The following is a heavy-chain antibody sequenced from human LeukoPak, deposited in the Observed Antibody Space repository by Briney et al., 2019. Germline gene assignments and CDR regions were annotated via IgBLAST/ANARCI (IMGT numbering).Heavy chain of an antibody. CDR2: IYYSGST. D-gene: IGHD3-10*01. V-gene: IGHV4-30-4*08. Sequence: SETLSLTCTVSGGSISSGDYYWSWIRHPPGKGLEWIGYIYYSGSTYYNPSLKSRVTISVDTSKNQFSLKLSSVTAADTAVYYCARAEATYYYGSGSYYYFDYWGQGTLVTVSS. CDR1: GGSISSGDYY. CDR3: ARAEATYYYGSGSYYYFDY. J-gene: IGHJ4*02.